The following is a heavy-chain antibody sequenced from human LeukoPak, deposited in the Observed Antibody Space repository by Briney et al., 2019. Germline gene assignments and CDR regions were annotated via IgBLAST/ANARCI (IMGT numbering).Heavy chain of an antibody. J-gene: IGHJ4*02. CDR1: GGSISGSSW. V-gene: IGHV4-4*02. Sequence: SETLSLTCAVSGGSISGSSWWTWVRPSPGKGLEWIGEVVHSGTTNYNPSLKSRVTISVDKSKNQFSLKLSSVTAADTAVYYCARGPRYYDSSGYYYAIPYVVRGQGTLVTVSS. CDR2: VVHSGTT. D-gene: IGHD3-22*01. CDR3: ARGPRYYDSSGYYYAIPYVV.